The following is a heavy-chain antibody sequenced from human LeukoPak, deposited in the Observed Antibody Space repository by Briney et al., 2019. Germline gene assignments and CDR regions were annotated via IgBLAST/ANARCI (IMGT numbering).Heavy chain of an antibody. D-gene: IGHD3-22*01. CDR3: ARVSEHYDSSGYYHND. CDR1: GFTFSSYA. CDR2: ISGSGGST. Sequence: GGSLRLSCAASGFTFSSYAMSWVRQAPGKGLEWVSAISGSGGSTYYADSVKGRFTISRDNSKNTLYLQMNSLRAEDTAVYYCARVSEHYDSSGYYHNDWGQGTLVTVSS. V-gene: IGHV3-23*01. J-gene: IGHJ4*02.